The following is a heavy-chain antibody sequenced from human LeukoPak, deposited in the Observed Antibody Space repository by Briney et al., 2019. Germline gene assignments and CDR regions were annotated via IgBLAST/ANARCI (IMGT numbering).Heavy chain of an antibody. J-gene: IGHJ4*02. CDR3: ARKNPQQQHLDY. CDR1: GFTFTNYA. D-gene: IGHD6-13*01. V-gene: IGHV3-23*01. CDR2: ISGSGGST. Sequence: GGSLRLSCAASGFTFTNYAMSGVRQAPGKGLEWVPGISGSGGSTFYADSVKGRFTNSRDNSKDTLYLQMNSLRAEDTAVYYCARKNPQQQHLDYWGQGTLVTVSS.